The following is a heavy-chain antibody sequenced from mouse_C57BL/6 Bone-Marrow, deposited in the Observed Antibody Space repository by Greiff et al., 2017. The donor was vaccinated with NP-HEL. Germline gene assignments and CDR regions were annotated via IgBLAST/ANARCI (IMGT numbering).Heavy chain of an antibody. CDR3: ASLPFAY. J-gene: IGHJ3*01. CDR2: ISNGGGST. V-gene: IGHV5-12*01. CDR1: GFTFSDYY. Sequence: EVNVVESGGGLVQPGGSLKLSCAASGFTFSDYYMYWVRQTPEKRLEWVAYISNGGGSTYYPDTVKGRFTISRDNAKNTLYLQMSRLKSEDTAMYYCASLPFAYWGQGTLVTVSA. D-gene: IGHD2-10*01.